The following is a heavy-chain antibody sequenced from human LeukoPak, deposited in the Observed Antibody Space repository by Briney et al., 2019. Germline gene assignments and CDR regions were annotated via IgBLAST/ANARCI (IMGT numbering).Heavy chain of an antibody. Sequence: ASVKVSCKASGYTFTSNYIHWVRQAPGQGLEWMGMIYPRDGSTSYAQKFQGRVTVTRDTSTSTVHMELSGLRSEDTAVYYCARDGSSGSYYIDYWGQGTLVTVSS. CDR2: IYPRDGST. CDR3: ARDGSSGSYYIDY. D-gene: IGHD3-10*01. J-gene: IGHJ4*02. CDR1: GYTFTSNY. V-gene: IGHV1-46*01.